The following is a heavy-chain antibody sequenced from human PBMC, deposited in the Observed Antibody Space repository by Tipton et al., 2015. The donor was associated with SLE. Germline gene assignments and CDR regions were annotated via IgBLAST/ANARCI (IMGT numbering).Heavy chain of an antibody. CDR3: ARGMLTWRGAIVGVDV. D-gene: IGHD2-8*01. CDR1: GGSFSDYY. V-gene: IGHV4-34*01. J-gene: IGHJ6*02. Sequence: TLSLTCTVYGGSFSDYYWSWIRQPPGKGLEWIGEINHSGSTNDNPSLRSRVTMSVDTAKNQFSLKLTSVTAADTAVYYCARGMLTWRGAIVGVDVWGQGTTVTVSS. CDR2: INHSGST.